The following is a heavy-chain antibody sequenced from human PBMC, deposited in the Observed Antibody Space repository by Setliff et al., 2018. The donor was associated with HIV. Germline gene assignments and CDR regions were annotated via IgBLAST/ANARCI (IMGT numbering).Heavy chain of an antibody. CDR3: ARHFPSISLFFGDPGPFDR. V-gene: IGHV4-39*01. CDR2: FYYSGSS. Sequence: SETLSLTCTVSGDSISRRIYYWGWIRQPPGKGLEWIGNFYYSGSSHYNPSLKSRVTISVDTSKNQFSLKLTSVTAADTAVYFCARHFPSISLFFGDPGPFDRWGQGALVTVSS. J-gene: IGHJ4*02. CDR1: GDSISRRIYY. D-gene: IGHD3-10*01.